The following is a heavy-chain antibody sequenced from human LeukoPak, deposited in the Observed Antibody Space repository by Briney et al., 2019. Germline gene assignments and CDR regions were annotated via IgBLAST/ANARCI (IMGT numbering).Heavy chain of an antibody. CDR2: ISSSSSYV. V-gene: IGHV3-21*01. D-gene: IGHD2-8*01. CDR1: GFTFSSYS. CDR3: ARDSLMGSFYY. Sequence: GGSLRLSCAASGFTFSSYSMNWVRQAPGKGLEWVSSISSSSSYVYYADSVKGRFTISRDNAKNSLYLQMNSLRAEDTAVYYCARDSLMGSFYYWGQGTLVTVSS. J-gene: IGHJ4*02.